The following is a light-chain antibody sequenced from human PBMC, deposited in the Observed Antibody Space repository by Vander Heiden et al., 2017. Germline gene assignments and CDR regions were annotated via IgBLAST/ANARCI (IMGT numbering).Light chain of an antibody. CDR2: DAS. CDR1: QSISAN. J-gene: IGKJ4*01. V-gene: IGKV3-15*01. CDR3: QQYNKWPLS. Sequence: DIVMTQSPAILSVSPGERATLSCRASQSISANLAWYQHRPGQAPRLLINDASTRASGVPARFTGSGSGTEFTLTITSLQSEDFAVYYCQQYNKWPLSFGGGTKVQLK.